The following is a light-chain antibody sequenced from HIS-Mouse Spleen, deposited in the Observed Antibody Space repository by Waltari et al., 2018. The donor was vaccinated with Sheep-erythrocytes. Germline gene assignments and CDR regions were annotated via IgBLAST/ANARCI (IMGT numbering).Light chain of an antibody. CDR3: CSYAGSSTPWV. CDR2: EGS. Sequence: QSALTQPRSVSGSPGQSVTISCPGTSSDVGSYNLVSWYQQHPGKAPKLMIYEGSKRPSGVSNRFSGSKSGNTASLTISGLQAEDEADYYCCSYAGSSTPWVFGGGTKLTVL. CDR1: SSDVGSYNL. V-gene: IGLV2-23*01. J-gene: IGLJ3*02.